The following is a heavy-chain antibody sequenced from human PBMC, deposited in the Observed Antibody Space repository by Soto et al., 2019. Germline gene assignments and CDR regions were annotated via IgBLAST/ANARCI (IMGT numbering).Heavy chain of an antibody. Sequence: GESLKISCKPSGYSFISYWFAWGRQKPGKGLEWMGTFYPGDSTSTYSPSFQGQVTISVDKSISTAYLHLSSLKASDTAMYYCARIIGYCRNNDCSWTLDIWGQGTTVTVSS. V-gene: IGHV5-51*01. CDR1: GYSFISYW. J-gene: IGHJ3*02. CDR2: FYPGDSTS. D-gene: IGHD2-2*03. CDR3: ARIIGYCRNNDCSWTLDI.